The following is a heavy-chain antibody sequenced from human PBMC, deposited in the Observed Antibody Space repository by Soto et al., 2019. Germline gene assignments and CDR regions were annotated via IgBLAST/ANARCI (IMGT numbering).Heavy chain of an antibody. J-gene: IGHJ5*02. Sequence: QEQLVESGGGVVQPGTSLRLSCVASGFTFNSYGMHWVRQAPGKGLEWVAAIWFDGSDKYYADSVKGRFTISRDNSTNTLYLQMNSLRAEDTGVYYCARLVGAAAGRFDPWGQGTRVIVSS. D-gene: IGHD6-13*01. CDR1: GFTFNSYG. CDR2: IWFDGSDK. CDR3: ARLVGAAAGRFDP. V-gene: IGHV3-33*01.